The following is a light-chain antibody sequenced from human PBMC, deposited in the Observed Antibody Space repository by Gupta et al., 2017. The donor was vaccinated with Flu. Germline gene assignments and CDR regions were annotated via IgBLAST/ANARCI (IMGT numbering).Light chain of an antibody. CDR3: QQYNPWPPLT. CDR2: DAF. V-gene: IGKV3-15*01. J-gene: IGKJ1*01. CDR1: QSGINN. Sequence: ATLSVSPRERVTLSCRASQSGINNLAWYQQKPGQAPRLLIYDAFTRATGIPARFSGSGSGTEFTLTISSLQSGDFAVYYCQQYNPWPPLTFGQGTKVDIK.